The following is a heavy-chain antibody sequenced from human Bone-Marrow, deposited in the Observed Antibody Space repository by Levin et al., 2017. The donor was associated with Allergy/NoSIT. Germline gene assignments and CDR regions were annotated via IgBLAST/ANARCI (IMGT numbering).Heavy chain of an antibody. CDR1: GLAFTSSA. Sequence: GGSLRLSCAASGLAFTSSAMSWVRQAPGKGLEWVSGITGSGDTTYYADSVKGRFTISRDNFRSTLYLQMNILRAEDTAVYYCAKDYISYDYYGLDVWGQGTTVTVSS. CDR3: AKDYISYDYYGLDV. J-gene: IGHJ6*02. V-gene: IGHV3-23*01. D-gene: IGHD2/OR15-2a*01. CDR2: ITGSGDTT.